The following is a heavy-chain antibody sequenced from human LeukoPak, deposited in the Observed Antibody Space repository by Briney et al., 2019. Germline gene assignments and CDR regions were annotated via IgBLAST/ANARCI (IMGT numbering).Heavy chain of an antibody. J-gene: IGHJ4*02. CDR1: GFTFSSYA. Sequence: GGSLRLSCAASGFTFSSYAMHWVRQAPGKGLEYVSAISSNGGSTYYANSVKGRFTISRDNSKNTLYLQMGSLRAEDMAVYYCARGAAAGTGPFDYWGQGTLVTVSS. V-gene: IGHV3-64*01. D-gene: IGHD6-13*01. CDR2: ISSNGGST. CDR3: ARGAAAGTGPFDY.